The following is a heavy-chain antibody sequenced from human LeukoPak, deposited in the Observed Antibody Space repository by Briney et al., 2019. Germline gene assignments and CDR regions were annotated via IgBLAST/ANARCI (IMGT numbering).Heavy chain of an antibody. D-gene: IGHD5-24*01. Sequence: SETLSLTCTVSGGSISSYYWSWIRQPPGKGLEWIGYIYYSGSANYNPSLKSRVTISVDTSKNQFSLKLSSVTAADTAVYYCARRGGWVFWFDPWGQGTLVPVSS. CDR2: IYYSGSA. J-gene: IGHJ5*02. V-gene: IGHV4-59*08. CDR1: GGSISSYY. CDR3: ARRGGWVFWFDP.